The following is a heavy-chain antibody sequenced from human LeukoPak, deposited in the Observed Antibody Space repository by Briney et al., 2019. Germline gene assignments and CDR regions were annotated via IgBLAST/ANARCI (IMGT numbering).Heavy chain of an antibody. D-gene: IGHD3-10*02. Sequence: GASVNVSCKASGGTFSSYAISWVRQAPGQGLEWMGGIIPIFGTANYAQKFQGRVTITADESTSTAYMELSSLRSEDTAVYYCARERMFGVPGVDPWGQGTLVTVSS. J-gene: IGHJ5*02. CDR2: IIPIFGTA. V-gene: IGHV1-69*13. CDR3: ARERMFGVPGVDP. CDR1: GGTFSSYA.